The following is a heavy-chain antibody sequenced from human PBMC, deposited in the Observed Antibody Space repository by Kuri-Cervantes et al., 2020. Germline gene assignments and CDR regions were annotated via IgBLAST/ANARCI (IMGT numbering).Heavy chain of an antibody. D-gene: IGHD3-16*01. Sequence: ASVKVSCKASGYTFTGYYMHWVRQAPGQGLEWMGWINPNSGGTNYAQKFQGRVTMTRDTSISTAYMELSRLRSDDTAVYYCARGAMITFGGVVPPVDYWGQGTLVTVSS. V-gene: IGHV1-2*02. CDR1: GYTFTGYY. CDR2: INPNSGGT. CDR3: ARGAMITFGGVVPPVDY. J-gene: IGHJ4*02.